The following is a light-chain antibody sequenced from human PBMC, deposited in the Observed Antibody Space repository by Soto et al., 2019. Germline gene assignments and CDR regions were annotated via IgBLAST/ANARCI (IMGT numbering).Light chain of an antibody. CDR1: QSISNW. Sequence: DIQMTQSPSTLSASIGDRVTITCRASQSISNWLAWYQQKPGKAPKLLIYRASSLESGVPSRFSGSGSGTESTLTISTLQLADFATYYCHKYNIYSSFGEGTRWKS. V-gene: IGKV1-5*03. CDR3: HKYNIYSS. CDR2: RAS. J-gene: IGKJ1*01.